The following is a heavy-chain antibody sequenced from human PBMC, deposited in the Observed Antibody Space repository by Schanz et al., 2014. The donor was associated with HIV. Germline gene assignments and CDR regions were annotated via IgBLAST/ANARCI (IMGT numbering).Heavy chain of an antibody. Sequence: QVQLVESGGGVVQPGRSLRLSCAASEFTFRSYGMHWVRQAPGKGLEWVAVIWYDGSNKYYADSVKGRFTISRDNSKNTLYLQMNSLRAEDTAVYFCANTEFPYSSSSDYYYGMDVWGQGTTVTVSS. D-gene: IGHD6-6*01. CDR3: ANTEFPYSSSSDYYYGMDV. V-gene: IGHV3-33*06. CDR2: IWYDGSNK. CDR1: EFTFRSYG. J-gene: IGHJ6*02.